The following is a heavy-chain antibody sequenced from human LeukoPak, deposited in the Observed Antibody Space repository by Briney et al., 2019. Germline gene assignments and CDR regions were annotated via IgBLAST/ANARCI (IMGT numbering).Heavy chain of an antibody. Sequence: GGSLRLSCAASGFTFNIYAMSWVRQAPGKGLKRVSSITSSGDATFHADSVKDRFTISRDNSKSTLYLQMSRLRVEDTAVYYCAKDRPNYHESNGHYYRLNGDSWGQGTLVTVSS. D-gene: IGHD3-22*01. J-gene: IGHJ5*01. V-gene: IGHV3-23*01. CDR2: ITSSGDAT. CDR3: AKDRPNYHESNGHYYRLNGDS. CDR1: GFTFNIYA.